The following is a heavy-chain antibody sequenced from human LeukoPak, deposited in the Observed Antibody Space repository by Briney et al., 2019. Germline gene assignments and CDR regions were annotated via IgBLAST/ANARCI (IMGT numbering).Heavy chain of an antibody. V-gene: IGHV4-4*07. Sequence: PSETLSLTCTVSGGSITSYYWSWIRQPAGKGLEWIGRIQTSGSTNYSPSLKSRVTMSIDTSKTQFSLNLSSVTAADTAAYYCARAEGDRTFDYWGQGTLVTVSS. CDR2: IQTSGST. CDR3: ARAEGDRTFDY. CDR1: GGSITSYY. J-gene: IGHJ4*02. D-gene: IGHD2-21*02.